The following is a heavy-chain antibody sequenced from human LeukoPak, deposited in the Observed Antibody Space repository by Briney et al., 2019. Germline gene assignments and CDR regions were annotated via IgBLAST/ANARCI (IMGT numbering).Heavy chain of an antibody. Sequence: SETLSLTCAVYGGSFSGYYWSWIRQPPGKGLEWIGEINHSGSTNYNPSLKSRVTISVDTSKNQFSLKLSSVTAADTAVYYCARDGQQLTPNAFDIWGQGTMVTVSS. CDR3: ARDGQQLTPNAFDI. J-gene: IGHJ3*02. CDR1: GGSFSGYY. CDR2: INHSGST. V-gene: IGHV4-34*01. D-gene: IGHD6-13*01.